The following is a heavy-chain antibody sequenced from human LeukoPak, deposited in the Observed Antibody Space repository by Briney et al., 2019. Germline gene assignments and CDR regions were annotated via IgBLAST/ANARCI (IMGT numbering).Heavy chain of an antibody. V-gene: IGHV4-61*02. CDR1: GGSISSGSYY. J-gene: IGHJ6*03. CDR2: IYTSGST. Sequence: SQTLSLTCTVSGGSISSGSYYWSWIRQPAGKGLEWIGRIYTSGSTNYNPSLKSRVTISVDTPKNQFSLKLSSVTAADTAVYYCARDVGFLEWSRGYYYYMDVWGKGTTVTVSS. CDR3: ARDVGFLEWSRGYYYYMDV. D-gene: IGHD3-3*01.